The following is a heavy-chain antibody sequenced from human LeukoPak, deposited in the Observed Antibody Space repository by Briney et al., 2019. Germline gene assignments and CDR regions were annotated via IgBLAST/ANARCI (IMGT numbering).Heavy chain of an antibody. CDR2: IIPIFGTG. Sequence: SVKVSFKTSGGTFSTSAISWVRRAPGQGLEWMGGIIPIFGTGNYAQKFQGRVTITADEFTSTAYMELSSLTSEDTAVYYCARGLGDSSGCYFSDNWGQGTLVTVSS. V-gene: IGHV1-69*13. CDR1: GGTFSTSA. CDR3: ARGLGDSSGCYFSDN. D-gene: IGHD3-22*01. J-gene: IGHJ4*02.